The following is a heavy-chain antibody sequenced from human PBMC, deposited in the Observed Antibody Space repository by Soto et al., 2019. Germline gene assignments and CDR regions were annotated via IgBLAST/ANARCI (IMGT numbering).Heavy chain of an antibody. CDR2: IDPSDSQT. V-gene: IGHV5-10-1*01. D-gene: IGHD3-22*01. CDR3: ARQIYDSDTGPNFQYYFDS. J-gene: IGHJ4*02. Sequence: GESLKISCKGSGYSFAGYWITWVRQKPGKGLEWMGRIDPSDSQTYYSPSFRGHVTISVTKSITTVFLQWSSLRASDAAMYYCARQIYDSDTGPNFQYYFDSWGQGTPVTVSS. CDR1: GYSFAGYW.